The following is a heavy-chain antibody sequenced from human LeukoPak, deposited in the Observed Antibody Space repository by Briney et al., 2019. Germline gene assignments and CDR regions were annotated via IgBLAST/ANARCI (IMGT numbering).Heavy chain of an antibody. CDR3: ARDDQLRLLGHTYNWFDP. CDR2: ISAYNGNT. CDR1: GYTFTSYG. V-gene: IGHV1-18*01. D-gene: IGHD4-17*01. J-gene: IGHJ5*02. Sequence: ASVKVSCKASGYTFTSYGISWVRQAPGQGLEWMGWISAYNGNTNYAQKFQGRVTMTRNTSISTAYLELSSLRSDDTAVYYCARDDQLRLLGHTYNWFDPWGQGTLVTVSS.